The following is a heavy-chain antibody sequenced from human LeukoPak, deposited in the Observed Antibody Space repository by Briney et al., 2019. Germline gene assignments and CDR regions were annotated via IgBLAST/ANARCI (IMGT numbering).Heavy chain of an antibody. D-gene: IGHD4-23*01. CDR1: GFTFSSYA. CDR2: TSGGGGST. J-gene: IGHJ4*02. V-gene: IGHV3-23*01. Sequence: GGSLRLSCAASGFTFSSYAMSWVRQDPGKGREWVSATSGGGGSTHYADSVKGRFTISRDNSKNTLYLQMNSLRAEDTAVYYCAKARGEQNGGHNYWGQGTLVTVSS. CDR3: AKARGEQNGGHNY.